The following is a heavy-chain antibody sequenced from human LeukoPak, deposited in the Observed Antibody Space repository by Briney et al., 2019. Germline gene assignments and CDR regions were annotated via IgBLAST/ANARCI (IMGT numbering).Heavy chain of an antibody. CDR3: ARDGLYYYDSSDDAFGY. J-gene: IGHJ4*02. CDR1: GFTFSSYW. D-gene: IGHD3-22*01. Sequence: GGSLRLSCAASGFTFSSYWMSWVRRAPGKGLEWVANIKQDGSEKYYVDSVKGRFTISRDNAKNSLYLQMNSLRAEDTAVYYCARDGLYYYDSSDDAFGYWGQGTLVTVSS. CDR2: IKQDGSEK. V-gene: IGHV3-7*01.